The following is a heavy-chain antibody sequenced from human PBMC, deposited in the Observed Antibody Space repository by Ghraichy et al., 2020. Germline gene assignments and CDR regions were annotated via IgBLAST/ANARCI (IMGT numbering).Heavy chain of an antibody. J-gene: IGHJ6*02. Sequence: SETLSLTCTVFGGSISTYHWNWIRQPAGQGLGWIGRTYATGVTYYNPSLNSRVSMSVDTAKNQFSLRLTSVTAADTAVYYCARVNFLVAGTEGMDVWGQGTTVPVSS. CDR1: GGSISTYH. CDR3: ARVNFLVAGTEGMDV. CDR2: TYATGVT. D-gene: IGHD6-19*01. V-gene: IGHV4-4*07.